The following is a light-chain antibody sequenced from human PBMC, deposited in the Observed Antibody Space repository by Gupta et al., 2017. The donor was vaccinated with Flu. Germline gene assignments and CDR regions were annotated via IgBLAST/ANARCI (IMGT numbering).Light chain of an antibody. Sequence: LGERATINCRSSQSLLFNSNSRNYLAWYQQKPGQPPKLLIYWASTRESGVPDRFNGSGSGTDFTLTISSLQVEDVAVYYCQQYYATLALTFGGGTKVEIK. CDR1: QSLLFNSNSRNY. CDR3: QQYYATLALT. V-gene: IGKV4-1*01. J-gene: IGKJ4*01. CDR2: WAS.